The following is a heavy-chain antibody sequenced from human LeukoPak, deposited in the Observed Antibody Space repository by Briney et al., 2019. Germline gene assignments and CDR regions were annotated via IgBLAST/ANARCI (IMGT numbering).Heavy chain of an antibody. Sequence: ASVKVSCKASGYTFIAYYMHWVRQAPGQGLEWMGWINPNSGGTNYAQKFQGRVTMTRDTSISTAYMDLSRLRSDDTAVYYCARGMGVLVPSATWFDPWGQGTLVTVSS. CDR1: GYTFIAYY. J-gene: IGHJ5*02. CDR2: INPNSGGT. D-gene: IGHD2-2*01. CDR3: ARGMGVLVPSATWFDP. V-gene: IGHV1-2*02.